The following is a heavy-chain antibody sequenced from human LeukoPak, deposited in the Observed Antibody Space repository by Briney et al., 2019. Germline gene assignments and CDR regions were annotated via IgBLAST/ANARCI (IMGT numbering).Heavy chain of an antibody. CDR1: GFTFSSYA. J-gene: IGHJ4*02. Sequence: GGSPRLSCAASGFTFSSYAMSWVRQAPGKGLEWVSAISGSGGSTYYADSVKGRFTISRDNSKNTLYLQMNSLRAEDTAVYYCAKDGYSSSAGFFDYWGQGTLVTVSS. CDR3: AKDGYSSSAGFFDY. D-gene: IGHD6-6*01. V-gene: IGHV3-23*01. CDR2: ISGSGGST.